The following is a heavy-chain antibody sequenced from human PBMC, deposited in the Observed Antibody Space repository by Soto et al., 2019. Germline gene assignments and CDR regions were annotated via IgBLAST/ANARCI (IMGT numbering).Heavy chain of an antibody. CDR3: VRNAFSVAATKRHFDY. CDR2: ISAYNGNT. V-gene: IGHV1-18*01. J-gene: IGHJ4*02. D-gene: IGHD2-15*01. Sequence: GASVKVSCKASGYTFTSYGISWVRQAPGQGLEWMGWISAYNGNTNYAQKLQGRVTMTTDTSKNTLYLQLNSLRAEDTAVYYCVRNAFSVAATKRHFDYWGQGTLVTVSS. CDR1: GYTFTSYG.